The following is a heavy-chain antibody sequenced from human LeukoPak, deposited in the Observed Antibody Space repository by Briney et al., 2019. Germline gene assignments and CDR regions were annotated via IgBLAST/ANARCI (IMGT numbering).Heavy chain of an antibody. V-gene: IGHV3-7*01. D-gene: IGHD2-21*02. Sequence: PGGSLRLSCAASGFTFSSYWMSWVRQAPGKGLEWVANIKQDGSEEYYVDSVKGRFTISRDNAKNSLYLQMNSLRAEDTAVYYRARRSVTAISSYFDYWGQGTLVTVSS. CDR1: GFTFSSYW. CDR2: IKQDGSEE. J-gene: IGHJ4*02. CDR3: ARRSVTAISSYFDY.